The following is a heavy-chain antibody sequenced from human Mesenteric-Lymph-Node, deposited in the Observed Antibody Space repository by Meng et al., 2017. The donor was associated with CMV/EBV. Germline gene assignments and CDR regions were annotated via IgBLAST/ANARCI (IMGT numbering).Heavy chain of an antibody. J-gene: IGHJ5*02. CDR1: GDSISSFYY. CDR2: VHYTGST. V-gene: IGHV4-39*01. CDR3: ARPFPSWQSPRLDPFGA. Sequence: QLQLREEGPGQVKPSETLSLTCTVSGDSISSFYYWGWIRQPPGRGLEWIGSVHYTGSTYYSPSLKSRVTVSVDTSKNQFSLRLTSVTAADTAVYYCARPFPSWQSPRLDPFGAWGQGTLVTVSS. D-gene: IGHD6-19*01.